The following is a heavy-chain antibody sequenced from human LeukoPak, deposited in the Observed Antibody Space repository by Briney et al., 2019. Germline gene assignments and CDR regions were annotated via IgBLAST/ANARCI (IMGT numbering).Heavy chain of an antibody. J-gene: IGHJ4*02. CDR2: ISSLSGTI. CDR3: VRDQGGAVSY. D-gene: IGHD3-16*01. Sequence: GGSLRLSCAASGFSFSSYSMNWVRQAPGKGLEWVSYISSLSGTIDYADSVKGRFIISRDNAKNSLFLQMNSLRAEDTAVYYCVRDQGGAVSYWGQGTLVTVSS. CDR1: GFSFSSYS. V-gene: IGHV3-48*01.